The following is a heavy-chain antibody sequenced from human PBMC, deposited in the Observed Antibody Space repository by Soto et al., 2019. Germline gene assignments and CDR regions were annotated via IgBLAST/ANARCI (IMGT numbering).Heavy chain of an antibody. Sequence: EVQLVESGGGLVQPGGSLRLSCAASGFTVSSNYMSWVRQAPGKGLEWVSVIYSGGSTYYADSVKGRCTISRDNSKNTLFLQMNSLRAEDTAVYYCARERNYYGSGSLYYYYSYYMDVWGKGTTVTVSS. CDR2: IYSGGST. CDR1: GFTVSSNY. CDR3: ARERNYYGSGSLYYYYSYYMDV. D-gene: IGHD3-10*01. J-gene: IGHJ6*03. V-gene: IGHV3-66*01.